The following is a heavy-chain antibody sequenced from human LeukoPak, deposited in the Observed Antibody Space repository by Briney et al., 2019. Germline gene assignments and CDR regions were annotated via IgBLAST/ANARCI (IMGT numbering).Heavy chain of an antibody. J-gene: IGHJ4*02. CDR2: ISAYIGNA. V-gene: IGHV1-18*04. Sequence: ASVKVSCKASGYTFTSYGISWVRQAPGQGLEWMGWISAYIGNANYTQKLQGRVTMTTDTSTSTAYMELRSLSSDDTAVYYCARDMSRSSWSTSPVDFGGQGTLVTVSS. CDR1: GYTFTSYG. CDR3: ARDMSRSSWSTSPVDF. D-gene: IGHD6-6*01.